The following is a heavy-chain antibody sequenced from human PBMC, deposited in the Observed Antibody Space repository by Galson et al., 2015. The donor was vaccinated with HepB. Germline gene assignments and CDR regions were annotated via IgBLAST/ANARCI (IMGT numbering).Heavy chain of an antibody. CDR2: ISSSGSTI. J-gene: IGHJ4*02. D-gene: IGHD4-17*01. CDR1: GFTFSSHS. CDR3: ARDRYGDYVQDY. V-gene: IGHV3-48*02. Sequence: SLRLSCAASGFTFSSHSMNWVRQAPGKGLEWVSYISSSGSTIYYADSVKGRFTISRDNAKNSLYLQMNSLRNEDTAVYYCARDRYGDYVQDYWGQGTLVTVSS.